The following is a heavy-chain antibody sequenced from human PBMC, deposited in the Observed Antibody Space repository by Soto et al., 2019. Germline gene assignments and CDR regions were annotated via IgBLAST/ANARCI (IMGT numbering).Heavy chain of an antibody. CDR3: VKGANLNWDLSFDY. Sequence: EVQLVESGGGLVQPGRSLRLSCAASGFTFDDYAMHWVRQAPGKSLEWVSGISWNSASIVYTDSLKGRFTISRDNAKNSLYLQMNSLRAEDTALYYCVKGANLNWDLSFDYWGQGILVTVSS. D-gene: IGHD7-27*01. CDR2: ISWNSASI. J-gene: IGHJ4*02. CDR1: GFTFDDYA. V-gene: IGHV3-9*01.